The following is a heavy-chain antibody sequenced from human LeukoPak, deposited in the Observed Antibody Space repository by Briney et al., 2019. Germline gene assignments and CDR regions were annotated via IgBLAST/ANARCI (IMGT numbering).Heavy chain of an antibody. CDR2: IGSSSDYT. V-gene: IGHV3-21*01. Sequence: SGGSLRLSCAASGFTFSSYTMNWVRQAPGKGLEWVSSIGSSSDYTYYADSVKGRFTISRDNAKASLYLQMNSLRAEDTALYFCARDDYYDISGYESDNAFDIWGQGTMVTVSS. J-gene: IGHJ3*02. CDR3: ARDDYYDISGYESDNAFDI. D-gene: IGHD3-22*01. CDR1: GFTFSSYT.